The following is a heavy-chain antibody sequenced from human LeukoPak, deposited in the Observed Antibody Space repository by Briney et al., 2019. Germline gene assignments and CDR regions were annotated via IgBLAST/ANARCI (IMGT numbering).Heavy chain of an antibody. Sequence: KPSETLSLTCTVSGGSISSYYWSWIRQPPGKGLKWIGYIYYTGSTNYNPSLKSRVSISVDTSKNQVSLKLNSVTAADTAVYYCARMGTYSSGSYFDYWGQGTLVTVSS. CDR3: ARMGTYSSGSYFDY. CDR2: IYYTGST. J-gene: IGHJ4*02. CDR1: GGSISSYY. V-gene: IGHV4-59*01. D-gene: IGHD3-10*01.